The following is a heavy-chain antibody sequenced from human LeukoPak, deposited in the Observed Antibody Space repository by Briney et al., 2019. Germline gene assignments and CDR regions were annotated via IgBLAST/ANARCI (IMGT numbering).Heavy chain of an antibody. CDR2: IRSTANNYAT. CDR3: LVPLPNTTTYRFDY. V-gene: IGHV3-73*01. J-gene: IGHJ4*01. CDR1: GFAFSGSA. D-gene: IGHD2/OR15-2a*01. Sequence: GGSLKLSCAASGFAFSGSAIHWVRQASGKGPEWVGRIRSTANNYATAYAAPLKGRFTISRDDSKNTAYLQMNSLNTEDTAVYYCLVPLPNTTTYRFDYLGHVILVT.